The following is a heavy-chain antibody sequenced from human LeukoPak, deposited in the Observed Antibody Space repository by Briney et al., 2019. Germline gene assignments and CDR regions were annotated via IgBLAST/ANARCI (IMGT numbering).Heavy chain of an antibody. J-gene: IGHJ3*02. D-gene: IGHD3-22*01. CDR3: ARDNDSSGNDAFDI. Sequence: SKTLSLTCTVSGGSISSGSYYWSWIRQPPGKGLEWIGYIYYSGSTNYNPSLKSRVTISVDTSKNQFSLKLSSVTAADTAVYYCARDNDSSGNDAFDIWDQGTMVTVSS. V-gene: IGHV4-61*01. CDR2: IYYSGST. CDR1: GGSISSGSYY.